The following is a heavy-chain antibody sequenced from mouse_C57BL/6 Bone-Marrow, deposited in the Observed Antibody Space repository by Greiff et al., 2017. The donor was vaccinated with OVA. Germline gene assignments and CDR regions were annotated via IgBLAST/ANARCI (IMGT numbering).Heavy chain of an antibody. CDR2: IRSKSNNYAT. V-gene: IGHV10-1*01. D-gene: IGHD2-3*01. CDR1: GFSFNTYA. Sequence: EVQLQQSGGGLVQPKGSLKLSCAASGFSFNTYAMNWVRQAPGKGFEWVACIRSKSNNYATYYADSVKDRFTISRDDSDSVLYLQMHNLKTEDTAMYYCVRHDVYWYFDVWGTGTTVTVSS. J-gene: IGHJ1*03. CDR3: VRHDVYWYFDV.